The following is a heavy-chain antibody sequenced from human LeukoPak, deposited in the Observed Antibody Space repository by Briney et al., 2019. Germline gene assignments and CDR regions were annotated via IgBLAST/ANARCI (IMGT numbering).Heavy chain of an antibody. CDR2: IYYSGGT. J-gene: IGHJ4*02. CDR1: GGSISSYY. V-gene: IGHV4-59*01. CDR3: ARFDTSGYYVDN. D-gene: IGHD3-22*01. Sequence: SETLSLTCTVSGGSISSYYWSWIRHPPGKRLERMGYIYYSGGTNYNPSLKSRVAISVDTSKNQFSLMLNSVTAADTAVYYCARFDTSGYYVDNWGQGTLVTVSS.